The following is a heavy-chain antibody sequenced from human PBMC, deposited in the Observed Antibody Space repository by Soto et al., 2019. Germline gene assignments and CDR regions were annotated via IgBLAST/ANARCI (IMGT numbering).Heavy chain of an antibody. V-gene: IGHV4-30-4*01. Sequence: PSETLSLTYTVSGGSISSGDYYWSWIRQPPGKGLEWIGYIYYSGSTYYNPSLKSRVTISVDTSKNQFSLKLSSVTAADTAVYYCARAVEYYDILTGYPTFDPWGQGTLVTVSS. CDR2: IYYSGST. D-gene: IGHD3-9*01. CDR1: GGSISSGDYY. CDR3: ARAVEYYDILTGYPTFDP. J-gene: IGHJ5*02.